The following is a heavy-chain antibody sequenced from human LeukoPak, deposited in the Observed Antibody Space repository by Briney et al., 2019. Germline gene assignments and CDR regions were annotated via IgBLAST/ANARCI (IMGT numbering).Heavy chain of an antibody. Sequence: GGSLRLSCAASGFSFRSYSMNWVRQAPGKGLEWVSSITGSSSYISYADSVKGRFPISRDNAENSLFLQMNSRGPEDTAVYFCARDRLEGGETFDSWGQGTLVTVSS. J-gene: IGHJ4*02. V-gene: IGHV3-21*01. D-gene: IGHD1-1*01. CDR1: GFSFRSYS. CDR2: ITGSSSYI. CDR3: ARDRLEGGETFDS.